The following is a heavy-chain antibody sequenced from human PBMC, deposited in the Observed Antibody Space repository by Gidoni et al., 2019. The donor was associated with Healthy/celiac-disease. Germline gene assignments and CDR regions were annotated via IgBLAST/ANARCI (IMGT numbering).Heavy chain of an antibody. CDR3: ARDADSSSWYGGYFDY. CDR1: GFTFSSYG. J-gene: IGHJ4*02. D-gene: IGHD6-13*01. Sequence: QVQLVESGGGVVQPGRSLRRSCAAYGFTFSSYGMHWVRQAPGKGLEWVAVIWYDGSNKYYADSVKCRFTISRDNSKNTLYLQMNSLRAEDTAVYYCARDADSSSWYGGYFDYWGQGTLVTVSS. V-gene: IGHV3-33*01. CDR2: IWYDGSNK.